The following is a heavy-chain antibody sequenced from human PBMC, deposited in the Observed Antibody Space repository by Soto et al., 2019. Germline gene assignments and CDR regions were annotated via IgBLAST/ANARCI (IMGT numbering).Heavy chain of an antibody. J-gene: IGHJ4*01. CDR2: FSTYSGNT. V-gene: IGHV1-18*01. CDR3: ARDLGGSYYDPTHCAY. CDR1: GYTFTSYG. Sequence: ASVKVSCKTSGYTFTSYGFSWVRQAPGQELEWMGWFSTYSGNTNYAQKFQRRVTMTTDTSTSTVYMELRSLRSDDTAVYYCARDLGGSYYDPTHCAYWG. D-gene: IGHD1-26*01.